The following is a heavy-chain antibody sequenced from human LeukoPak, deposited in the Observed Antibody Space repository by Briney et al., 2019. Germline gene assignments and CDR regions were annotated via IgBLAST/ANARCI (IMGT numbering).Heavy chain of an antibody. Sequence: QPGGSLRLSCSASGFTFNTYWMNWVRQAPGKGLEYVSAISSNGDNIYYADSVKGRFTISRDNSKNTLYLQMSSLRADDTAVYYCVRGTGYWGQGTLVTVSS. CDR2: ISSNGDNI. J-gene: IGHJ4*02. V-gene: IGHV3-64D*06. CDR3: VRGTGY. CDR1: GFTFNTYW.